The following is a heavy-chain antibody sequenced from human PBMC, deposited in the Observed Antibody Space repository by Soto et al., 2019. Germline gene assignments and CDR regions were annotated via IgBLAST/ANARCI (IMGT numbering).Heavy chain of an antibody. CDR3: AKSLLDISEPHYYYYYRMAV. J-gene: IGHJ6*02. D-gene: IGHD3-9*01. CDR1: GFTFSRYA. V-gene: IGHV3-23*01. Sequence: GSLRLSCAGSGFTFSRYAMNWVRQAPGKGLEWVSSISGSGGSAFYADSVKGRFTISRDNSKNTLYLQMNSLRAEDTAIYYCAKSLLDISEPHYYYYYRMAVWGHRPTVTVS. CDR2: ISGSGGSA.